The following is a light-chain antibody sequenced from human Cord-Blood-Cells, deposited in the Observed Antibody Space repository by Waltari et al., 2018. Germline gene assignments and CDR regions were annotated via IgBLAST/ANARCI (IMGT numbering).Light chain of an antibody. CDR1: QSVSSY. CDR3: QQRSNT. V-gene: IGKV3-11*01. J-gene: IGKJ3*01. Sequence: EIVLTQSPATLSLSPGERATLSCRASQSVSSYLAWYQQKPGQAPRRLIYDASNRATGIPDRFSGSGAGTDFTLTISSLEPEDFAVYYCQQRSNTFGPGTKVDIK. CDR2: DAS.